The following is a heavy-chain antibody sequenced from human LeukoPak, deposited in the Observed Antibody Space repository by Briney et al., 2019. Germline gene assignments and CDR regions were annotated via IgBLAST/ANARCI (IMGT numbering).Heavy chain of an antibody. CDR2: IFYAGST. CDR3: ASGERGYSYGPLDY. V-gene: IGHV4-59*08. J-gene: IGHJ4*02. CDR1: GGSSRSYY. D-gene: IGHD5-18*01. Sequence: PSETLSLTCTVAGGSSRSYYWSWIRQPPGKGLEWIGYIFYAGSTTYNPSLKSRVTISIDTSKNEVSLKLNSVTAADTAVYYCASGERGYSYGPLDYWGQGTLVTVSS.